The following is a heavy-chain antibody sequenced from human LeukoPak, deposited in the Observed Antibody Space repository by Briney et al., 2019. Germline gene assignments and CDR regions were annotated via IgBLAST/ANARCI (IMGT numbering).Heavy chain of an antibody. J-gene: IGHJ4*02. V-gene: IGHV4-34*01. CDR1: GGSFSGYY. CDR3: ARTYSGSYFDY. Sequence: SETLSLTCAVYGGSFSGYYWGWIRQPPGKGLEWIGEINHSGSTNYNPSLKSRVTISVDTSKNQFSLKLSSVTAADTAVYYCARTYSGSYFDYWGQGTLVTVSS. D-gene: IGHD1-26*01. CDR2: INHSGST.